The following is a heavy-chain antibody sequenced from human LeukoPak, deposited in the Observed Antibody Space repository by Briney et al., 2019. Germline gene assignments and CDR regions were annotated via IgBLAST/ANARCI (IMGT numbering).Heavy chain of an antibody. V-gene: IGHV2-70*11. CDR3: ARSGRYSSGWYLDYFDY. CDR1: GFSLSTSGMC. J-gene: IGHJ4*02. Sequence: SGPTLVNPTQTLTLTCTFSGFSLSTSGMCVSWIRQPPGKALECLARLDWDDDTYYSTARKTRLTISKDTSKNQVVLTMTNMDPVDTATYYCARSGRYSSGWYLDYFDYWGQGTLVTVSS. D-gene: IGHD6-19*01. CDR2: LDWDDDT.